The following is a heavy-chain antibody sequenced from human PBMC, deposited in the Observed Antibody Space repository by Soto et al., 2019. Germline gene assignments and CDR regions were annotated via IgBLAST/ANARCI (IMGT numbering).Heavy chain of an antibody. J-gene: IGHJ3*02. Sequence: QVQLQQSGPGLVKPSQTLSLTCAISGDSVSSNSAAWNWVRQSPSRGLEWLGRTYYRSRWYNAYAVSVKSRITINADTSKNLFSLHLNSVTPEDTAVYYCARDQAYADAYDIWGQGTMVSVSS. V-gene: IGHV6-1*01. CDR2: TYYRSRWYN. D-gene: IGHD2-2*01. CDR3: ARDQAYADAYDI. CDR1: GDSVSSNSAA.